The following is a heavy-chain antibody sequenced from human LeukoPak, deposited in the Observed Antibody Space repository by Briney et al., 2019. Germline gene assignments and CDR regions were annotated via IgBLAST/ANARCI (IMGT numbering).Heavy chain of an antibody. CDR1: GYTFTSYY. V-gene: IGHV1-2*02. D-gene: IGHD2-21*02. J-gene: IGHJ5*02. CDR2: INPNSGGT. Sequence: ASVKVSCKASGYTFTSYYMHWVRQAPGQGLEWMGWINPNSGGTNYAQKFQGRVTMTRDTSISTAYMELSRLRSDDTAVYYCARVLCGGDCYSGFDPWGQGTLVTVSS. CDR3: ARVLCGGDCYSGFDP.